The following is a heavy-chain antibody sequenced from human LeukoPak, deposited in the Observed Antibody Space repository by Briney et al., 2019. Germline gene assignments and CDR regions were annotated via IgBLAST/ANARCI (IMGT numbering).Heavy chain of an antibody. CDR1: GGTFSSYA. J-gene: IGHJ5*02. CDR3: ARDEDSRGYCSGGSCSWFDP. CDR2: IIPILSIA. D-gene: IGHD2-15*01. V-gene: IGHV1-69*04. Sequence: SVKVSCKASGGTFSSYAISWVRQAPGQGLEWMGRIIPILSIANYAQKFQGRVTITADKSTSTAYMELSSLRSEDTAVYYCARDEDSRGYCSGGSCSWFDPWGQGTLVTVSS.